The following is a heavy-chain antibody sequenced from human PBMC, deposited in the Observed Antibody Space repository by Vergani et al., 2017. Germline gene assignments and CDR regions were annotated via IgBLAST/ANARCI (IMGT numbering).Heavy chain of an antibody. Sequence: EVRLLESGGGLVQPGGSLRLSCAASGFTFNIYAMSWVRQAPGQGLEWVGGIRSKAYGQATIYAASVKVRFTISRDDSKSIAYLQMNNLQTEDTAMYYCVRDQVTMLRGSDALDIWGQGTMVTVSS. CDR2: IRSKAYGQAT. V-gene: IGHV3-49*04. CDR1: GFTFNIYA. CDR3: VRDQVTMLRGSDALDI. D-gene: IGHD3-10*01. J-gene: IGHJ3*02.